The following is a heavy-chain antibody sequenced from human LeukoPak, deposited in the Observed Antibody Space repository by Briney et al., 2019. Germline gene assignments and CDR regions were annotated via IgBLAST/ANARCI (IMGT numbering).Heavy chain of an antibody. D-gene: IGHD5-12*01. Sequence: PGGSLRLSCAASGFTFDDYAMHWVRQAPGKGLEWVSGISWNSGSIGYADSVKGRFTISRDNAKNSLYLQMNSLRAEDMALYYCARSGYGTYYFDYWGQGTLVTVSS. CDR1: GFTFDDYA. V-gene: IGHV3-9*03. J-gene: IGHJ4*02. CDR3: ARSGYGTYYFDY. CDR2: ISWNSGSI.